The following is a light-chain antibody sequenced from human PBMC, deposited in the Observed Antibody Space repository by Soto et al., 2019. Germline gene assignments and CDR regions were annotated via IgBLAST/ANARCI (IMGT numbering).Light chain of an antibody. Sequence: DIQMTQSPSSVSASVGDRVTITCRASQVISSWLAWYQQKPGQSPRLLIYGASNLETGVPSRFTGSESGTLFTLTISSLQPEDFATYYCQQANSFPLTFGGGTKVEIK. V-gene: IGKV1-12*01. CDR1: QVISSW. CDR3: QQANSFPLT. J-gene: IGKJ4*01. CDR2: GAS.